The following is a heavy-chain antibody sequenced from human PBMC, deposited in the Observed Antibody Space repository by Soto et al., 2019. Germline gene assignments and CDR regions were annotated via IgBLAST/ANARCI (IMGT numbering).Heavy chain of an antibody. CDR1: GFTFSSYA. Sequence: EVQLLASGGGLVQPGGSLRLSCAASGFTFSSYAMSWVRQAPGKGLEWVSAISGSGGSTYYADSVKGRFTISRDNSKNTLYLQMNSLRAEDTAVYYCAKTGRYCTNGVCSGTTVTSYYFDYWGQGTLVTVSS. D-gene: IGHD2-8*01. J-gene: IGHJ4*02. V-gene: IGHV3-23*01. CDR3: AKTGRYCTNGVCSGTTVTSYYFDY. CDR2: ISGSGGST.